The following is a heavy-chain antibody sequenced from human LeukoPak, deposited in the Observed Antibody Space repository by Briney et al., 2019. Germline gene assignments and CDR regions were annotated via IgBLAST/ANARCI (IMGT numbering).Heavy chain of an antibody. Sequence: PGGSLRLSCVASGFTFSNYWMHWVRQPPGKGLVWVARIYVDGRTTNYADSVKGRFTISRDNAKNTVYLEMNSLSVEDTATYYCIRDFRSADLWGQGTLVTVTS. J-gene: IGHJ5*02. V-gene: IGHV3-74*01. CDR1: GFTFSNYW. CDR3: IRDFRSADL. CDR2: IYVDGRTT.